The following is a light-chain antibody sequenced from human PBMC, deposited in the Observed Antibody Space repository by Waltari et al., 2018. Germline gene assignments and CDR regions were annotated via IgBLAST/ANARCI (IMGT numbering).Light chain of an antibody. Sequence: IVMTQSPATLSVSPGDRATLSCRASQTISSNLAWYQQRPVQAPRLLIYGASNRATDIPARFSGTGSGTEFTLTVSSLQSEDFAVYYCQQYNNWPPLFTFGPGTKVDMK. CDR1: QTISSN. CDR2: GAS. CDR3: QQYNNWPPLFT. V-gene: IGKV3D-15*01. J-gene: IGKJ3*01.